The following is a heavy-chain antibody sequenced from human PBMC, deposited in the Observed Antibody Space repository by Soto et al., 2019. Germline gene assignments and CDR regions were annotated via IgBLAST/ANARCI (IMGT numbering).Heavy chain of an antibody. V-gene: IGHV4-59*01. J-gene: IGHJ5*02. Sequence: NPSETLSLTCTVSGGSIFSDDWTWIRQPPGKGLEWVGYISRSGSSSFAPSLKGRVTFSTGTSKNQVSLKMTYVTVADTAVYYCARGYWFDPWGPGTLVTVSS. CDR2: ISRSGSS. CDR3: ARGYWFDP. CDR1: GGSIFSDD.